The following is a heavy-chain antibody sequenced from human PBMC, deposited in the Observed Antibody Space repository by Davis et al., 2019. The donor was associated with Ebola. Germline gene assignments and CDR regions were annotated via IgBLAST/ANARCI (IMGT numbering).Heavy chain of an antibody. CDR2: ISSSSSYI. V-gene: IGHV3-21*01. CDR3: ARGGYGDYSYFDY. CDR1: GFTFSSYS. D-gene: IGHD4-17*01. J-gene: IGHJ4*02. Sequence: PGGSLRLSCAASGFTFSSYSMNWVRQAPGKGLEWVSSISSSSSYIYYADSVKGRFTISRDNAKNSLYLQMNSLRAEDTAVYYCARGGYGDYSYFDYWGQGTLVTVSS.